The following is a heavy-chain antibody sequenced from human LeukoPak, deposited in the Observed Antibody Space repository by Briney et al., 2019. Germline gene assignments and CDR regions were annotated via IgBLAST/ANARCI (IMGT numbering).Heavy chain of an antibody. Sequence: GESLQISSKASAYSFTSYWIGWVRQMPGKSLEWMGIIYSPSFQGQVTISADKSISTAYLQWSSLKASDTAMYYCARRASGWYVDYWGQGTLVTVSS. V-gene: IGHV5-51*01. D-gene: IGHD6-19*01. CDR1: AYSFTSYW. CDR2: IY. J-gene: IGHJ4*02. CDR3: ARRASGWYVDY.